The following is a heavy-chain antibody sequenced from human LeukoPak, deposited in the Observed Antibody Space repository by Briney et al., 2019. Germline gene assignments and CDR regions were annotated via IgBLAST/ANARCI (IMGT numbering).Heavy chain of an antibody. Sequence: SETLSLTCTVSGGSISSSTYYWGWIRQPPGKGLEWIGTIYYSGSTYYNPSLKSRVTISVDTSKNQFSLKLSSVTAADTAVCYCARQVAGSGWGVGGWYLDLWGRGTLVTVSS. V-gene: IGHV4-39*01. CDR2: IYYSGST. CDR3: ARQVAGSGWGVGGWYLDL. J-gene: IGHJ2*01. CDR1: GGSISSSTYY. D-gene: IGHD6-19*01.